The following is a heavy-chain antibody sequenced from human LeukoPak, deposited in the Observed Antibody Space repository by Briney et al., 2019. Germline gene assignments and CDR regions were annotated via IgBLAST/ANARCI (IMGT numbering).Heavy chain of an antibody. D-gene: IGHD3-9*01. Sequence: PSETLSLTCTVSGGSISSYYWSWIRQPPGKGLEWIGYIYYSASTNYNPSLKSRVTISVDTSKNQFSLKLSSVTAADTAVYYCARGPRITIFELDYWGQGTLVTVSS. CDR3: ARGPRITIFELDY. J-gene: IGHJ4*02. CDR2: IYYSAST. V-gene: IGHV4-59*01. CDR1: GGSISSYY.